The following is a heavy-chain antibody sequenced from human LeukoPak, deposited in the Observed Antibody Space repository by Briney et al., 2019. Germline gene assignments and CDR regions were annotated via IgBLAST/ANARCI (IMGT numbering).Heavy chain of an antibody. D-gene: IGHD6-13*01. V-gene: IGHV5-51*01. Sequence: GESLKISCKRSEYSFTSYWIGWVRQMPGKGLDWRGIIYPGDSNTRYSPSFQGQVTISADKSITTAFLQWSSLKASHTAMYYCARNGIAGTGIDSWGQGTLVTVSS. CDR3: ARNGIAGTGIDS. CDR1: EYSFTSYW. CDR2: IYPGDSNT. J-gene: IGHJ4*02.